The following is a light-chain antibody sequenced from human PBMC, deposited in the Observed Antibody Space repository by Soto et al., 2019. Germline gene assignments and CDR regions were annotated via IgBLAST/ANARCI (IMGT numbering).Light chain of an antibody. J-gene: IGLJ1*01. CDR3: QSYDRSLRGYV. V-gene: IGLV1-40*01. CDR2: GNT. CDR1: SSNIGSGYD. Sequence: QSVLTQPPSVSGAPGQRVTISCTGTSSNIGSGYDVHWYQHLPGTAPKLLIYGNTIRPSGVPDRFSGSKSGTSASLAITGLQAEDEADYYCQSYDRSLRGYVFGTGTKVTLL.